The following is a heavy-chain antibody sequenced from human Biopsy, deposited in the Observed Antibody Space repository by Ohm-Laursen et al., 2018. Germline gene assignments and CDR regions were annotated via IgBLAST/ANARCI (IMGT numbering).Heavy chain of an antibody. V-gene: IGHV3-21*06. CDR1: GVTLSGYG. CDR2: ISASSSYI. Sequence: SLRLSCSASGVTLSGYGMNWARQAPGKGLEGVSSISASSSYIYYADFVKGRFTVSRDNTKNTMYLQMNSLRAADTAIYFCATELLPPGVGGPWLDSWGQGTPVTVSS. J-gene: IGHJ5*01. D-gene: IGHD3-10*01. CDR3: ATELLPPGVGGPWLDS.